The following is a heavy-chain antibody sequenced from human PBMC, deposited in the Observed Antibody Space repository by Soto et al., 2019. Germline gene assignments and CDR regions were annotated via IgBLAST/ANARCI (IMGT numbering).Heavy chain of an antibody. CDR3: ARISSDSGSYSGYFDY. CDR1: GFSLSTSGMC. Sequence: SGPTLVNPTQTLTLSCTFSGFSLSTSGMCVSWIRQPPGKALEWLALIDWDDDKYYSTSLKTRLTISKDTSKNQVVLTMTNMDPVDTATYYCARISSDSGSYSGYFDYWGQGTLVTVSS. D-gene: IGHD1-26*01. J-gene: IGHJ4*02. CDR2: IDWDDDK. V-gene: IGHV2-70*01.